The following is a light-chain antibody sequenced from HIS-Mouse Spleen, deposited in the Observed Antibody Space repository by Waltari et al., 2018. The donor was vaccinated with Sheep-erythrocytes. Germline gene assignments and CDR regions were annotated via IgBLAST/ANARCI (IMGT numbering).Light chain of an antibody. V-gene: IGLV2-8*01. CDR3: CSYAGSYTLV. CDR1: SSDVGGYNY. Sequence: QSALTQPPSASGSPGQSVTISCTGTSSDVGGYNYVTWYQQHPGKAPKPMIYEVSKRPSGVPDRFAGSKSGNTASLTISGLQAEDEADYYCCSYAGSYTLVFGGGTKLTVL. CDR2: EVS. J-gene: IGLJ2*01.